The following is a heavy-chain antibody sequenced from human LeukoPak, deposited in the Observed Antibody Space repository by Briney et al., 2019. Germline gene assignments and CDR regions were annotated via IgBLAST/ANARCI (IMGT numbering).Heavy chain of an antibody. CDR2: INPNSGGT. J-gene: IGHJ1*01. D-gene: IGHD5-18*01. CDR1: GYTFTGYY. CDR3: ARGSFSADAPLVLDYFHH. V-gene: IGHV1-2*02. Sequence: ASVKVSCKTSGYTFTGYYVHWVRQAPGQGLEWMGWINPNSGGTHYAQKFQGRVTMTRDTSISTAYMELSRLRSDDTAVYYCARGSFSADAPLVLDYFHHWGQGTLVTVSS.